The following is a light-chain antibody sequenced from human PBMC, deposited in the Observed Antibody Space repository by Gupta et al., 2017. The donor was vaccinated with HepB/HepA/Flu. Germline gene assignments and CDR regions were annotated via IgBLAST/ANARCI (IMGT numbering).Light chain of an antibody. CDR2: ANN. V-gene: IGLV1-40*01. CDR1: LYNLGAGYD. J-gene: IGLJ2*01. CDR3: QSYDSSLSVL. Sequence: QSVLSQPLSVTGAPGQRVTISFTGSLYNLGAGYDVHWYQQLPGTAPKLLNYANNIRPSGVPDRFSGSKSGTSASLAITGHQAEDEAEYYCQSYDSSLSVLFGGGTKLTVL.